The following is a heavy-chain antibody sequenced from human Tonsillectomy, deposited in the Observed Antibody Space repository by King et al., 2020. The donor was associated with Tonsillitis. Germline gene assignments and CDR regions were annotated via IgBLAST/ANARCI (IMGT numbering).Heavy chain of an antibody. J-gene: IGHJ3*02. Sequence: VQLQESGPGLVKPSETLSLTCAVSGYSISSGYYWGWIRQPPGKGLEWIGSIYHSGSAYYNPSLKSRVTISLDTSKNQFSLKLSSVTAADTAVYYCARDLEYDYVWWSYRQKVGDAFDIWGQGTMVTVSS. CDR3: ARDLEYDYVWWSYRQKVGDAFDI. CDR2: IYHSGSA. CDR1: GYSISSGYY. D-gene: IGHD3-16*02. V-gene: IGHV4-38-2*02.